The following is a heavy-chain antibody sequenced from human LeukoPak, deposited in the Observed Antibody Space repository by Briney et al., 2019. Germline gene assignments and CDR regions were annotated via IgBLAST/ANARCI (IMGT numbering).Heavy chain of an antibody. Sequence: PGGSLRLSCAASGFTVSSNYMSWVRQAPGKGLEWVSVIYSGGSTYYADSVKGRFTISRDNSKNTLYLQMNSLRAEDTAVYYCASGGRGRYYYDSSGYYYWGQGTLVTVSS. J-gene: IGHJ4*02. CDR1: GFTVSSNY. CDR3: ASGGRGRYYYDSSGYYY. V-gene: IGHV3-53*01. D-gene: IGHD3-22*01. CDR2: IYSGGST.